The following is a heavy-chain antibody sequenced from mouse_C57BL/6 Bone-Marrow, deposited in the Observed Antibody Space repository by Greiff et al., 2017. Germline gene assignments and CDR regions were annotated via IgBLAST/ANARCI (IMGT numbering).Heavy chain of an antibody. CDR1: GYTFTSYW. CDR3: ARAGFAY. V-gene: IGHV1-59*01. CDR2: IDPSDSYT. J-gene: IGHJ3*01. Sequence: VQLQQPGAELVRPGTSVKLSCKASGYTFTSYWMHWVKQRPGQGLEWLGVIDPSDSYTNYNQKFKGKATLTVDTSSSTAYMQLSSLTSEDSAVYYCARAGFAYWGQGTLVTVSA.